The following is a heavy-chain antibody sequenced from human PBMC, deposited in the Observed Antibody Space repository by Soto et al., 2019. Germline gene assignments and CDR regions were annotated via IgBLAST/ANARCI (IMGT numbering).Heavy chain of an antibody. D-gene: IGHD4-17*01. CDR2: FDPDEAET. CDR3: TTYHCDYNFDH. J-gene: IGHJ5*02. V-gene: IGHV1-24*01. CDR1: GYTLNEVA. Sequence: QVQLVQSGAEVKKPGASVKVSCKVSGYTLNEVAMHWVRQAPGKGLEWLGGFDPDEAETIYAQHFQGRVSMTEDTSTDTVYMELSSLTSEDTALYFFTTYHCDYNFDHWGQGTLVTVSS.